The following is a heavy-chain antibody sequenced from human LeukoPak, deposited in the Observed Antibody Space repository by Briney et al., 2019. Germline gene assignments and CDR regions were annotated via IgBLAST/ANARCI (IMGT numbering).Heavy chain of an antibody. CDR1: GYTFTGYY. CDR2: INPNSGGT. Sequence: ASVKVSRKASGYTFTGYYMHWVRQAPGQGLEWMGWINPNSGGTNYAQKFQGRVTMTRDTSISTAYMELSRLISDDTAVYYCARAEALYDSTGYYEDYWGQGTLVTVSS. D-gene: IGHD3-22*01. V-gene: IGHV1-2*02. J-gene: IGHJ4*02. CDR3: ARAEALYDSTGYYEDY.